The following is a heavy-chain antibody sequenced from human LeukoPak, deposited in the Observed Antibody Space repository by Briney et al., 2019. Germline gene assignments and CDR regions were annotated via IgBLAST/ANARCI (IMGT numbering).Heavy chain of an antibody. CDR3: ARDSIRRYFDY. Sequence: KSSETLSLTCTVSGGSISSSSYYWGWIRQPPGKGLEWIGSIYYSGSTYYNPSLKSRVTISVDTSKNQFSLKLSSVTAADTAVYYCARDSIRRYFDYWGQGTLVTVSS. J-gene: IGHJ4*02. D-gene: IGHD2/OR15-2a*01. CDR1: GGSISSSSYY. V-gene: IGHV4-39*07. CDR2: IYYSGST.